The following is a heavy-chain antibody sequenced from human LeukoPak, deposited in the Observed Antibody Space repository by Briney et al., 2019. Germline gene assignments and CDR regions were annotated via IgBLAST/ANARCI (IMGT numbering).Heavy chain of an antibody. D-gene: IGHD2-2*01. Sequence: SETLSLTCTVSGGSISGGGYYWSWIRQHPGKGLEWIGYIYYSGSTYYNPSLKSRVAISVDTSKNQFSLKLSSVTAADTAVYYCARGPPALYQLLFVSWFDPWGQGTLVTVSS. V-gene: IGHV4-31*03. CDR1: GGSISGGGYY. J-gene: IGHJ5*02. CDR2: IYYSGST. CDR3: ARGPPALYQLLFVSWFDP.